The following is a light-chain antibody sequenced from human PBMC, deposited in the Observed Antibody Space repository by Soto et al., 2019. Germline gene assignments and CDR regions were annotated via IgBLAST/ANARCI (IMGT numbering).Light chain of an antibody. CDR3: HQYSSSPYT. CDR2: GAS. Sequence: EIVLTQSPGTLSLSPGERATVSCRASQSVSSYLAWYQQKPGQAPRLLIYGASSRATGIPDRFSDSGSGTDFALTISRLEPEDFALYYCHQYSSSPYTFGQGTKLEIK. CDR1: QSVSSY. V-gene: IGKV3-20*01. J-gene: IGKJ2*01.